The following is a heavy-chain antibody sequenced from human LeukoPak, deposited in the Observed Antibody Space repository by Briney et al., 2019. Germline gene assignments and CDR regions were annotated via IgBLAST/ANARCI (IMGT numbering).Heavy chain of an antibody. J-gene: IGHJ3*01. CDR3: ARQPPYSSTFDV. V-gene: IGHV4-59*08. CDR1: SGSIRSYY. CDR2: IFYTGST. Sequence: SEILSLTCIVSSGSIRSYYWSGIRQPPGKGLEWIGYIFYTGSTNYNPSLKSRLTISVDTSKNRFSLKLSSVTAADRAVYYCARQPPYSSTFDVWGQGTMVSVSS. D-gene: IGHD2-21*01.